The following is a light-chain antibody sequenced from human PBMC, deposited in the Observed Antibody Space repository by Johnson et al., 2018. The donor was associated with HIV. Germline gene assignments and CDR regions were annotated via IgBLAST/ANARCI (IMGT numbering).Light chain of an antibody. V-gene: IGLV1-51*01. Sequence: QSVLTQPPSVSAAPGQKVTISCSGRSSNIGNNYVSWYQQLPGTAPNLLIYDNNKRPSGIPDRFSGSPSGTSATLAITALPTADEADYYCGTWDSSLSAHYVFGTGTKITVL. CDR3: GTWDSSLSAHYV. CDR2: DNN. J-gene: IGLJ1*01. CDR1: SSNIGNNY.